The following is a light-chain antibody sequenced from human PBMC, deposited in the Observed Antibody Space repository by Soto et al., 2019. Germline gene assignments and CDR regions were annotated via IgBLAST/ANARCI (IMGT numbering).Light chain of an antibody. CDR1: QTVGSN. CDR3: QQYNNWPIT. CDR2: GAS. Sequence: EIVLTQSPDTLSVSPGEGATLSCRASQTVGSNLAWYQQKPGQAPRLLIYGASTRASDTPARFSGSGSVTEFALTISSLQSEDFAVYYCQQYNNWPITFGQGTRLEIK. J-gene: IGKJ5*01. V-gene: IGKV3D-15*01.